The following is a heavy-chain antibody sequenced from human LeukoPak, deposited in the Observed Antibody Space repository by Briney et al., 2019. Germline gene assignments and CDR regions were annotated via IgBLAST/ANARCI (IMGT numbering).Heavy chain of an antibody. CDR2: INGDGRNI. Sequence: GGSLRLSCVASGFTFSSYWMHWVRQDPRKGLVWVSRINGDGRNINYADSVRGRFTISRDNAKNTLYLQMNTLRVDDTAVYYRTRDLMDYDVSTGLHHYYMDVWGQGTTVTVSS. CDR3: TRDLMDYDVSTGLHHYYMDV. V-gene: IGHV3-74*01. D-gene: IGHD3-9*01. J-gene: IGHJ6*02. CDR1: GFTFSSYW.